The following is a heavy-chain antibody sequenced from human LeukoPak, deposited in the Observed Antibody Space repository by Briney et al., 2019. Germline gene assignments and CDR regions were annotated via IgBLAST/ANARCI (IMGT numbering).Heavy chain of an antibody. D-gene: IGHD1-20*01. V-gene: IGHV1-69*01. CDR2: IIPIFGTA. Sequence: GSSVKVSCKASGGTFSSYAISWVRQAPRQGLEWMGGIIPIFGTANYAQKFQGRVTTTADESTSTAYMELSSLRSEDTAVYYCARGRITGTTWFDPWGQGTLVTVSS. CDR1: GGTFSSYA. J-gene: IGHJ5*02. CDR3: ARGRITGTTWFDP.